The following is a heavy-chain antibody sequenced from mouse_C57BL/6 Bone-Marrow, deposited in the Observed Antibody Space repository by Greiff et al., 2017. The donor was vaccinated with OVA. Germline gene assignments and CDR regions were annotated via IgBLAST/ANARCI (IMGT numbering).Heavy chain of an antibody. CDR2: ISDGGSYT. V-gene: IGHV5-4*01. J-gene: IGHJ2*01. D-gene: IGHD3-2*02. CDR3: ARDSQARYYFDY. Sequence: DVKLVESGGGLVKPGGSLKLSCAASGFTFSSYAMSWVRQTPEKRLEWVATISDGGSYTYYPDNVKGRFTISRDNAKNNLYLQMSHLKSEDTAMYYCARDSQARYYFDYWGQGTTLTVSS. CDR1: GFTFSSYA.